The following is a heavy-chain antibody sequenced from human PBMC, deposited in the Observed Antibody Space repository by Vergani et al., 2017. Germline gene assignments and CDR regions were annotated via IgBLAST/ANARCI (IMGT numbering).Heavy chain of an antibody. Sequence: QVQLVESGGGVVQPGRSLRLSCAASGFTFSSYAMHWVRQAPGKGLEWVAVISYDGSNKYYADSVKGRFTISRDNSKNTLYLQMNSLRAEDTAVYYCARRAYRGYGPGGYWGQGTLVTVSS. CDR2: ISYDGSNK. D-gene: IGHD5-12*01. CDR1: GFTFSSYA. V-gene: IGHV3-30-3*01. J-gene: IGHJ4*02. CDR3: ARRAYRGYGPGGY.